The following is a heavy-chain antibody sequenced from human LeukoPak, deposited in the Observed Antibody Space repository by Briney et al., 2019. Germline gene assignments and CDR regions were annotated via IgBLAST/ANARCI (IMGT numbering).Heavy chain of an antibody. CDR1: GGTFSSYA. CDR3: ARSIFHDIVVVPAAIDY. V-gene: IGHV1-69*13. J-gene: IGHJ4*02. Sequence: ASVKVSCKASGGTFSSYAISWVRQAPGQGLEWMGGIIPIFGTANYAQKFQGGVTITADESTSTAYMELSSLRSEDTAVYYCARSIFHDIVVVPAAIDYWGQGTLVTVSS. D-gene: IGHD2-2*01. CDR2: IIPIFGTA.